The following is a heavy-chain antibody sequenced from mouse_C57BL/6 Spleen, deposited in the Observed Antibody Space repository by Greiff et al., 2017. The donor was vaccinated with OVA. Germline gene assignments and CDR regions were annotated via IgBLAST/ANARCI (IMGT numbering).Heavy chain of an antibody. V-gene: IGHV1-82*01. J-gene: IGHJ2*01. CDR2: IYPGDGDT. D-gene: IGHD2-2*01. CDR1: GYAFSSSW. CDR3: ARGGTGYCLDY. Sequence: QVQLKESGPELVQPGASVKISCKASGYAFSSSWMNWVKQRPGKGLEWIGRIYPGDGDTNYNGKFKGKATLTSAKSSSTAYMPLSSLTSEDSAVYCCARGGTGYCLDYWGQGTTLTVSS.